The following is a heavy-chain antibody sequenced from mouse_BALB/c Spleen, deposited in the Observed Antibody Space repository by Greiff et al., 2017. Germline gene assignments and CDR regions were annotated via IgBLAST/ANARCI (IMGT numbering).Heavy chain of an antibody. V-gene: IGHV5-9-3*01. CDR3: ARRSGDGNYFDY. CDR2: ISSGGSYT. CDR1: GFTFSSYA. Sequence: EVNVVESGGGLVKPGGSLKLSCAASGFTFSSYAMSWVRQTPEKRLEWVATISSGGSYTYYPDSVKGRFTISRDNAKNTLYLQMSSLRSEDTAMYYCARRSGDGNYFDYWGQGTTLTVSS. J-gene: IGHJ2*01. D-gene: IGHD2-3*01.